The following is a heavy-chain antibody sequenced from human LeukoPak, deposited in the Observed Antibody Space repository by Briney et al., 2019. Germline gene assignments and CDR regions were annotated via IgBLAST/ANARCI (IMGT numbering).Heavy chain of an antibody. D-gene: IGHD3-22*01. V-gene: IGHV3-7*01. J-gene: IGHJ4*02. CDR3: ATSDDSSGSD. CDR2: INLDGSVI. Sequence: AGSLRLSCAASGVTFSGYWMSWVRQAPGKGLEWVANINLDGSVIHYVDSARGRFTISRDNAKHSLYLHMNYLRAEDTAFYYCATSDDSSGSDWGQGTLVTVSS. CDR1: GVTFSGYW.